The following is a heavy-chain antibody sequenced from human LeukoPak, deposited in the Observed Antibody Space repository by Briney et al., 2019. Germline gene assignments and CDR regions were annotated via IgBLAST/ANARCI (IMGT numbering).Heavy chain of an antibody. CDR3: ARGPLSYDYVWGSYRYTSPFDY. V-gene: IGHV4-34*01. D-gene: IGHD3-16*02. CDR1: GGSFSGYY. CDR2: INHSGST. J-gene: IGHJ4*02. Sequence: SETLSLTCAVYGGSFSGYYWSWIRQPPGKGLGWIGEINHSGSTNYNPSLKSRVTISVDTSKNQFSLKRSSVTAADTAVYYCARGPLSYDYVWGSYRYTSPFDYWGQGTLVTVSS.